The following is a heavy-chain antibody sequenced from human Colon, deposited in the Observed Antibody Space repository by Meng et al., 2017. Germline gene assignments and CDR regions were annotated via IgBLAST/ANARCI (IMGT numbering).Heavy chain of an antibody. D-gene: IGHD6-19*01. J-gene: IGHJ3*01. Sequence: GGSLRLSWAASGFTFSDYWMNWIRQAPGQGLEWVAIIKEEGSAKGHVDSVQGRFTISRDNARKSLYLQMNSLIAEATAIYYCARDPGWGAFDFWGQGTMVTVSS. CDR1: GFTFSDYW. CDR2: IKEEGSAK. V-gene: IGHV3-7*01. CDR3: ARDPGWGAFDF.